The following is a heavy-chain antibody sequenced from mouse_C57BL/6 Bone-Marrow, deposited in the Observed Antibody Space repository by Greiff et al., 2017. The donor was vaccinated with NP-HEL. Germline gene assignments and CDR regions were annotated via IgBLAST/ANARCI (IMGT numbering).Heavy chain of an antibody. V-gene: IGHV5-12*01. CDR2: ISNGGGST. J-gene: IGHJ2*01. Sequence: EVQGVESGGGLVQPGGSLKLSCAASGFTFSDYYMYWVRQTPEKRLEWVAYISNGGGSTYYPDTVKVRFTISRDNAKNTLYLQMSRLKSEDTAMYYCARHEGSYFDYWGQGTTLTVSS. CDR1: GFTFSDYY. CDR3: ARHEGSYFDY.